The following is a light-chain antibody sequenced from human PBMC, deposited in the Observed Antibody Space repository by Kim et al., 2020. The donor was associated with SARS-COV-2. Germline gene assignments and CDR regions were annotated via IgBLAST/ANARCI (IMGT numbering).Light chain of an antibody. CDR1: QSVSSS. CDR2: DAS. J-gene: IGKJ1*01. Sequence: SPGERAPLSCRASQSVSSSLAWYQQNPGQAPRLLIYDASNRATGIPARFSGSGSGTDFTLTISSLEPEDFAVYYCQQRSNWPPWTFGQGTKVDIK. V-gene: IGKV3-11*01. CDR3: QQRSNWPPWT.